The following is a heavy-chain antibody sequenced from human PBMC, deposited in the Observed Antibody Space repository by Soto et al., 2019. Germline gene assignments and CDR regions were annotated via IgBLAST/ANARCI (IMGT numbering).Heavy chain of an antibody. CDR1: GASMTKYY. Sequence: QVQLQESGPGLVKPSETLSLTCTVSGASMTKYYWSWIRQPAGQGLEWIGLIYTSGSTNYNPSLKSRVTMSIDTSNNPVSLKLKSVTAADTAVYYCARTVGAAYYCDFWGQGALVTVSS. CDR2: IYTSGST. CDR3: ARTVGAAYYCDF. D-gene: IGHD1-26*01. J-gene: IGHJ4*02. V-gene: IGHV4-4*07.